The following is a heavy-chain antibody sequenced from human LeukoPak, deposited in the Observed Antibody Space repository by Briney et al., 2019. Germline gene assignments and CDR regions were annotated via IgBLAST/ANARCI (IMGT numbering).Heavy chain of an antibody. Sequence: GESLRLSCAASGFTFSSYSMNWVRQAPGKGLEWVSYISSSSSTIYYADSVKGRFTISRDNAKNSLYLQMNSLRAEDTAVYYCARWHTSGNNYYYDYWGQGTLVTVSS. D-gene: IGHD3-22*01. CDR3: ARWHTSGNNYYYDY. CDR1: GFTFSSYS. J-gene: IGHJ4*02. CDR2: ISSSSSTI. V-gene: IGHV3-48*04.